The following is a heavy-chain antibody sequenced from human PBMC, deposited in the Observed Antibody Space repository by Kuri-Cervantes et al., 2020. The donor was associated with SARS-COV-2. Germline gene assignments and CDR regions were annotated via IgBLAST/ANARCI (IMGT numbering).Heavy chain of an antibody. CDR3: ARDRGYGGLRYYFDY. Sequence: GESLKISCAASGFTFSSYGMHWVRQAPGKGLEWVAVIWYDGSNKYYADSVKGRFTISRDNSKNTLYLQMNSLRAEDTAVYYRARDRGYGGLRYYFDYWGQGTLVTVSS. CDR1: GFTFSSYG. CDR2: IWYDGSNK. V-gene: IGHV3-33*08. D-gene: IGHD5-12*01. J-gene: IGHJ4*02.